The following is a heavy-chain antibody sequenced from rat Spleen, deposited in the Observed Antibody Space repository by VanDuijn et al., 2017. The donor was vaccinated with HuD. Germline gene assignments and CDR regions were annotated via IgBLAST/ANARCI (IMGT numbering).Heavy chain of an antibody. CDR3: TRSEVTVASPGDY. Sequence: EVQLVESGGGLVQPGRSLKLSCVASGFTFNDFWMTWIRQAPGKGLEWIASITNTGGSTYYPDSVKGRFTISRDDAESSLYLQMNSLRSEDTATYFCTRSEVTVASPGDYWGQGVMVTVSS. V-gene: IGHV5-31*01. J-gene: IGHJ2*01. D-gene: IGHD1-4*01. CDR1: GFTFNDFW. CDR2: ITNTGGST.